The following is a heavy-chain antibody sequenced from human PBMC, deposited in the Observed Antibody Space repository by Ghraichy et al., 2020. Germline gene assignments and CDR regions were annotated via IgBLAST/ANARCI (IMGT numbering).Heavy chain of an antibody. V-gene: IGHV4-34*01. CDR2: INHSGST. CDR3: ARGALMRALNYGSGSYYNIQHAYNWFDP. D-gene: IGHD3-10*01. Sequence: SETLSLTCAVYGGSFSGYYWSWIRQPPGKGLEWIGEINHSGSTNYNPSLKSRVTISVDTSKNQFSLKLSSVTAADTAVYYCARGALMRALNYGSGSYYNIQHAYNWFDPWGQGTLVTVSS. J-gene: IGHJ5*02. CDR1: GGSFSGYY.